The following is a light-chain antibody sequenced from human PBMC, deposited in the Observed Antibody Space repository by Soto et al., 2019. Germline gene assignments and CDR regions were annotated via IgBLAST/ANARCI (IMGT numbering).Light chain of an antibody. V-gene: IGKV1-5*03. CDR3: QHYNSYSEA. Sequence: DIQMTQSPSSLSASVGDRVTITCQASQNINNYLNWYQQKPGKAPNLLIYRASILETGVPSRFTGSASGTEFTLTISSLQPDDFATYYCQHYNSYSEAFGQGTKV. J-gene: IGKJ1*01. CDR1: QNINNY. CDR2: RAS.